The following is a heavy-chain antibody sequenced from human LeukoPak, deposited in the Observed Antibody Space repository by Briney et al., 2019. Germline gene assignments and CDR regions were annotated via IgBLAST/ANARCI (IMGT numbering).Heavy chain of an antibody. CDR1: GGSISSYY. D-gene: IGHD3-10*01. CDR3: ARDTYYYGSGSYYKSVVSWFDP. V-gene: IGHV4-59*01. CDR2: IYYSGST. Sequence: SETLSLTCTVSGGSISSYYWSWIRQPPGKGLEWIGYIYYSGSTNYNPSLKSRVTISVDTSKNQFSLKLSSVTAADTAVYYCARDTYYYGSGSYYKSVVSWFDPWGQGTLVTVSS. J-gene: IGHJ5*02.